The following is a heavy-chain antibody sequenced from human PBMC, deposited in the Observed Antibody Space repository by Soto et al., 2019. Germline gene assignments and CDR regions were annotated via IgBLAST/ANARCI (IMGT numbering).Heavy chain of an antibody. CDR3: IQSRCGGDCLQSYASHYYYGMDV. CDR2: IYWDDDK. V-gene: IGHV2-5*02. D-gene: IGHD2-21*02. Sequence: QITLKESGPTLVKPTQTLTLTCTFSGFSLSTSGVGVGWIRQPPGKALEWLALIYWDDDKRYSPSLRSRLTITKDTSKNHVFLTITHLDPVDTATYYCIQSRCGGDCLQSYASHYYYGMDVWGQGTTVTVSS. CDR1: GFSLSTSGVG. J-gene: IGHJ6*02.